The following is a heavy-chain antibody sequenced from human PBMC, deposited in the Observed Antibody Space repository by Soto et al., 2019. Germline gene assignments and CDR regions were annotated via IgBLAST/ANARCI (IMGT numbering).Heavy chain of an antibody. Sequence: EAQLLESGGDLIQPGGSLTLSCAASGFTFASHAMSWVRQAPGKGLGWVSGISANGGRANYTDSVKGRCSVSIDNSKNTMCLQMDSLTAEDTAIYYVASWVIALGGTGYFRHRGEGKLVTVSS. CDR2: ISANGGRA. CDR1: GFTFASHA. J-gene: IGHJ1*01. D-gene: IGHD6-19*01. V-gene: IGHV3-23*01. CDR3: ASWVIALGGTGYFRH.